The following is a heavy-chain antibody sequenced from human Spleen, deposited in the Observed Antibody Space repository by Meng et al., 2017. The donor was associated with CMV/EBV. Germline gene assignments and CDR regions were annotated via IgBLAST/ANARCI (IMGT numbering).Heavy chain of an antibody. V-gene: IGHV3-74*03. D-gene: IGHD4/OR15-4a*01. J-gene: IGHJ6*02. CDR2: INSDGSDT. CDR1: GFTFSNYW. Sequence: GESLKISCAASGFTFSNYWMHWVRQAPGKGLVWVSRINSDGSDTKYVDSVKGRFTISRDNAKNTVYLQMTSLRVEDTAVYYCARDGAHDYHYGLDVWGQGTTVTVSS. CDR3: ARDGAHDYHYGLDV.